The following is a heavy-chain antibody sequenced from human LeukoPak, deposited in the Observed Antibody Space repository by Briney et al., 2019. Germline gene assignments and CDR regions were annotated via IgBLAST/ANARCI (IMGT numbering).Heavy chain of an antibody. CDR2: IYYSGST. CDR1: GGSISSGGYY. D-gene: IGHD6-13*01. CDR3: ARAQRSSSWSDI. V-gene: IGHV4-31*03. J-gene: IGHJ3*02. Sequence: SETLSLTCTVSGGSISSGGYYWSWIRQHPGKGLEWIGYIYYSGSTYYNPSLKSRVTISVDTSKNQFSLKLSSVTAADTAVYYCARAQRSSSWSDIWGQGTMVTVSS.